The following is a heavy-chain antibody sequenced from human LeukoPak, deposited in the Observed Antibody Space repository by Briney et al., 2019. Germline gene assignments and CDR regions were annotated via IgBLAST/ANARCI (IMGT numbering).Heavy chain of an antibody. J-gene: IGHJ6*03. Sequence: HPGGSLRLSCAASGFIFSNYAIHWVRQAPGKGLEWVAVISYDGSNKYYADSVKGRFTISRDNSKNTLYLQMNSLRAEDTAAYYCARVAVTTLAFYYYYYMDVWGKGTTVTVSS. D-gene: IGHD4-17*01. CDR2: ISYDGSNK. V-gene: IGHV3-30*04. CDR3: ARVAVTTLAFYYYYYMDV. CDR1: GFIFSNYA.